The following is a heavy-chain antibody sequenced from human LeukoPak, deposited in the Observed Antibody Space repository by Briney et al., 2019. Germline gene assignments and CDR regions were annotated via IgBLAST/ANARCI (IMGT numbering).Heavy chain of an antibody. CDR2: FYPEDGET. V-gene: IGHV1-24*01. D-gene: IGHD3-3*01. CDR3: ATGAIWPNNWFDP. CDR1: GYTLTELS. Sequence: GASVKVSCKVSGYTLTELSMHWVRQAPGKGLEWMGGFYPEDGETIYAQRFQGRVTMTEDTSTDTAYMELSSLRSEDTAVYYCATGAIWPNNWFDPWGQGTLVTVSS. J-gene: IGHJ5*02.